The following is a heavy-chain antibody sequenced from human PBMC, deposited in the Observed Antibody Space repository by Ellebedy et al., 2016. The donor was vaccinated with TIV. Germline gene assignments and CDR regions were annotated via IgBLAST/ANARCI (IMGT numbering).Heavy chain of an antibody. CDR2: ISYDGSNK. J-gene: IGHJ6*02. V-gene: IGHV3-30-3*01. CDR3: ARDRFVVVVPAAMSVGMDV. D-gene: IGHD2-2*01. CDR1: GFTFSSYA. Sequence: GGSLRLSCAASGFTFSSYAMHWVRQAPGKGLEWVAVISYDGSNKYYADSVKGRFTISRDNSKNTLYLQMNSLRAEDTAVYYCARDRFVVVVPAAMSVGMDVWGQGTTVTVSS.